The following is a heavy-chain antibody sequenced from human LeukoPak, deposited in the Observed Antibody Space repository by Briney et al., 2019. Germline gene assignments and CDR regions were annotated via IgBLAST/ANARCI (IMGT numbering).Heavy chain of an antibody. J-gene: IGHJ4*02. V-gene: IGHV4-4*07. D-gene: IGHD4-23*01. CDR1: GGSISSYY. CDR3: ATGARGNFDFDY. CDR2: IYTSGST. Sequence: SETLSLTCTVSGGSISSYYWSWIRQPAGKGLGWIGRIYTSGSTNYNPSLKSRVTMSVDTSKNQFSLKLSSVTAADTAVYYCATGARGNFDFDYWGQGTLVTVSS.